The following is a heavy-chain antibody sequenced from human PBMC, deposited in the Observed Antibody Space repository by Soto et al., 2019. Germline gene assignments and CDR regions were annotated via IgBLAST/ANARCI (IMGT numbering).Heavy chain of an antibody. CDR1: GFTFSSYA. J-gene: IGHJ4*02. V-gene: IGHV3-23*01. CDR2: ISGSGGST. CDR3: ARPYFDYDILTGYYYFDY. D-gene: IGHD3-9*01. Sequence: GGSLRLSCAASGFTFSSYAMSWVRQAPGKGLEWVSAISGSGGSTYYADSVKGRFTISRDNSKNTLYLQMNSLRAEDTAVYYCARPYFDYDILTGYYYFDYWGQGTLVTVSS.